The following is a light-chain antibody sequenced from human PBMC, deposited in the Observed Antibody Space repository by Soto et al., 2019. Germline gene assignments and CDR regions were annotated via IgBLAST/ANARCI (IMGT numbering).Light chain of an antibody. V-gene: IGKV4-1*01. CDR1: QSVLYSSNNKNY. J-gene: IGKJ4*01. Sequence: DIVMTQSPDSLAVSLGERATINCKSSQSVLYSSNNKNYLAWYQQTPGQPPKLLIYWAPTRESGVPDRFSGSGSGTDFTLTISSLQAEDVAAYYCQQYYSSPLTFGGGTKVEIK. CDR3: QQYYSSPLT. CDR2: WAP.